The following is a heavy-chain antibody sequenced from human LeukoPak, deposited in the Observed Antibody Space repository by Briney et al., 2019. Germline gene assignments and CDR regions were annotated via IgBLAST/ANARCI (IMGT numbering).Heavy chain of an antibody. Sequence: GASVKVSCKASGYTFTSYGISWVRQAPGQGLEWMGWISAYNGNTNYAQKLQGRVTMTTDTSTSTAYMELRSLRSDDTAVYYCTTARRRDSWNPRFWGQGTLVSVSS. CDR2: ISAYNGNT. CDR3: TTARRRDSWNPRF. D-gene: IGHD1-1*01. CDR1: GYTFTSYG. J-gene: IGHJ4*02. V-gene: IGHV1-18*01.